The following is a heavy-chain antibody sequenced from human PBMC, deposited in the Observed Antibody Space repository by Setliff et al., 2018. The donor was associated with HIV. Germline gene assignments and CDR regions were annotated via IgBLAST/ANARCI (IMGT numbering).Heavy chain of an antibody. CDR3: AKDISSWSLEYFHH. D-gene: IGHD6-13*01. J-gene: IGHJ1*01. CDR2: INEDGNKK. CDR1: GFAFSEFW. V-gene: IGHV3-7*03. Sequence: GSLRLSCAASGFAFSEFWMSWARQAPGKGLEWVANINEDGNKKYYVGSVRGRFTISRDNAKKSLFLQMNSLRADDTAFYYCAKDISSWSLEYFHHWGQGTLVTVSS.